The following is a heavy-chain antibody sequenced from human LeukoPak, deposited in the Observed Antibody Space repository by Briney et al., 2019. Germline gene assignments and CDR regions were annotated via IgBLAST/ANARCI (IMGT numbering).Heavy chain of an antibody. CDR3: ASWWLISAEYFQH. D-gene: IGHD2-15*01. J-gene: IGHJ1*01. Sequence: SVKVSCKASGGTFSSYAISWVRQAPGQGLEWMGRIIPIFGTANYAQKFQGRVTITTDESTSTAYMELSSLRSEDTAVYYCASWWLISAEYFQHWGQGTLVTVSS. CDR1: GGTFSSYA. CDR2: IIPIFGTA. V-gene: IGHV1-69*05.